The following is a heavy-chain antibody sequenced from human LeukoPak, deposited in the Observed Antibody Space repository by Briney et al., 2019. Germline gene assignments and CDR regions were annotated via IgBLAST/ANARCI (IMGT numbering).Heavy chain of an antibody. CDR3: AREMGITMIVVVINDYYYGMDV. Sequence: GRSLRLSCAASGFTFSSYAMHWVRQAPGKGLEWVAVISYDGSNKYYADSVKGRFTISRDNSKNTLYLQMNSLRAEDTAVYYCAREMGITMIVVVINDYYYGMDVWGQGTTVTVSS. CDR1: GFTFSSYA. V-gene: IGHV3-30-3*01. D-gene: IGHD3-22*01. CDR2: ISYDGSNK. J-gene: IGHJ6*02.